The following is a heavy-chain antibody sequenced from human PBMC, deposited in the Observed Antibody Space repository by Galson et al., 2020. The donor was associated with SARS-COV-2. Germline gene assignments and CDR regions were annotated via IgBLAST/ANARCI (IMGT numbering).Heavy chain of an antibody. D-gene: IGHD5-12*01. Sequence: GGSLRLPCAASGFTFSSFAMSWVRQAPGKGLEWVSTISGSGHTTYYADSVKGRFTISRDNTGDTLYLQTKSLRAEDTATYYCAKQVALNGYEYIHYWGRGTLGTVSS. CDR2: ISGSGHTT. CDR1: GFTFSSFA. J-gene: IGHJ4*02. V-gene: IGHV3-23*01. CDR3: AKQVALNGYEYIHY.